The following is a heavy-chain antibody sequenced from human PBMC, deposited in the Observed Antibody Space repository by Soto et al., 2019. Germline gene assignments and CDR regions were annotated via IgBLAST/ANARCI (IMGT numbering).Heavy chain of an antibody. D-gene: IGHD4-17*01. CDR1: GFTFSSYG. J-gene: IGHJ2*01. CDR2: ISYDGSNK. CDR3: AKTDYGAGWYFDL. Sequence: QVQLVESGGGVVQPGRSLRLSCAASGFTFSSYGMHWVRQAPGKGLEWVAVISYDGSNKYYADSVKGRFTISRDNSKNTLYLQMNSLRAEDTAVYYCAKTDYGAGWYFDLWGRGTLVTVSS. V-gene: IGHV3-30*18.